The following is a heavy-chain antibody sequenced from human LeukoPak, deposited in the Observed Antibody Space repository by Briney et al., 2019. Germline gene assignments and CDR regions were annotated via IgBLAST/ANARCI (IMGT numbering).Heavy chain of an antibody. CDR3: AKGDTTWELPHDY. CDR2: ISGSGGIT. V-gene: IGHV3-23*01. D-gene: IGHD1-26*01. Sequence: GGSLRLSCAASGFTFSSYAMSWVRQAPGKGLEWVSAISGSGGITSYADSVKGRFTISRDNSKNTLYLQMNSLRAEDTAVYYCAKGDTTWELPHDYWGQGTLVTVSS. CDR1: GFTFSSYA. J-gene: IGHJ4*02.